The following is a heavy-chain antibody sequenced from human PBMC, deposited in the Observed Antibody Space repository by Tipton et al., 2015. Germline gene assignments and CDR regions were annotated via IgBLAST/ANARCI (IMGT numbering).Heavy chain of an antibody. J-gene: IGHJ4*02. Sequence: SLRLSCAASGFTFSNYAMSWVRQAPGKGLEWVSGISDSGGRTYYADSMKGRITISRDNSKNMLYLQINSLRVEDTAVYYCAKYVASDADWGQGALVTASS. D-gene: IGHD3-3*02. CDR3: AKYVASDAD. V-gene: IGHV3-23*01. CDR2: ISDSGGRT. CDR1: GFTFSNYA.